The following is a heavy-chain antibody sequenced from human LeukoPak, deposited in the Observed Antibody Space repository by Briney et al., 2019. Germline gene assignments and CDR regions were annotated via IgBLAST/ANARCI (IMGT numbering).Heavy chain of an antibody. V-gene: IGHV3-30*18. CDR1: GFTFSSYG. D-gene: IGHD6-19*01. CDR2: ISYDGSNK. CDR3: AKDIAVAGGVFDY. Sequence: GGSLRLSCAASGFTFSSYGMHWVRQAPGKGLEWVAVISYDGSNKYYADSVKGRFTISRDNSKNTLYLQMNSLRAEDTAVCYCAKDIAVAGGVFDYWGQGTLVTVSS. J-gene: IGHJ4*02.